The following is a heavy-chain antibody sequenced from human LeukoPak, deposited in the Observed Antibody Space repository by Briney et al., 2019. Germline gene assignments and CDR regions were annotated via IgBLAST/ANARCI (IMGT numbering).Heavy chain of an antibody. CDR3: AKLGYSGSFYARGDAFDI. V-gene: IGHV3-23*01. Sequence: GGSLRLSCAASGFTFSGYAMSWVRQAPGKGLEWVSGISRSVDNTYFADSVKGRFTISRDNSKNTLYLQMNSLRAEDTALYYCAKLGYSGSFYARGDAFDIWGQGTMVTVSP. CDR1: GFTFSGYA. D-gene: IGHD1-26*01. J-gene: IGHJ3*02. CDR2: ISRSVDNT.